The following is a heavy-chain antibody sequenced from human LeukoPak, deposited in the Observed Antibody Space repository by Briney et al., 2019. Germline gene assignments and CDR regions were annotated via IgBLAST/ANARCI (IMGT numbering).Heavy chain of an antibody. CDR1: GFTFSSYA. J-gene: IGHJ4*02. CDR3: AKDGSYAPGGFDY. V-gene: IGHV3-23*01. Sequence: GGSLRLSCAASGFTFSSYAMSWVRQAPRKGLEWVSAISGSGGSTYYADSVKGRFTISRDNSKNTLYLQMNSLRAEDTAVYYCAKDGSYAPGGFDYWGQGTLVTVSS. CDR2: ISGSGGST. D-gene: IGHD3-16*01.